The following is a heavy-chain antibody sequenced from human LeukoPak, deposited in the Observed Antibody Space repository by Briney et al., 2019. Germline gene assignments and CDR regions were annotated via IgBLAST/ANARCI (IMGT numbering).Heavy chain of an antibody. V-gene: IGHV7-4-1*02. Sequence: ASVKVSCKASGYTFTSHAIHWVRQAPGQGLEWMGWINTITGNPTYAQGFTGRFVFSLDTSVSTAYLQISSLKTEDTAVYYCAREVGTLPDYWGQGTLVTVSS. CDR2: INTITGNP. J-gene: IGHJ4*02. D-gene: IGHD2-21*02. CDR1: GYTFTSHA. CDR3: AREVGTLPDY.